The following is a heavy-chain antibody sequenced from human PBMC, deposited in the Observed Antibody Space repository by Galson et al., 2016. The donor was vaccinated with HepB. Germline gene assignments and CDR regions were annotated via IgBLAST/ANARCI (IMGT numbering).Heavy chain of an antibody. V-gene: IGHV5-51*01. CDR2: IYPGDSDT. CDR1: GYTFTNYW. D-gene: IGHD2-15*01. Sequence: QSGAEVKKTGGSLKISCKASGYTFTNYWIGWVRQLPGKGLEWMGIIYPGDSDTRYSPSFQSQVTMSADTSITTAYLQWSSLKASDTAMYYCARRERGCSGGSCIPYYFDSWGQGTLVTVSS. J-gene: IGHJ4*02. CDR3: ARRERGCSGGSCIPYYFDS.